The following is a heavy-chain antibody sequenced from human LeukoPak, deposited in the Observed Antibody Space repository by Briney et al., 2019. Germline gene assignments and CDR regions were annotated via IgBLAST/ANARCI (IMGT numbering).Heavy chain of an antibody. CDR3: AKVAGDDFWSGYSNNWFDP. V-gene: IGHV3-23*01. CDR1: GFTFSSYA. CDR2: ISGSGGST. J-gene: IGHJ5*02. Sequence: GGSLRLSCAASGFTFSSYAMSWVRQAPGKGLEWVSAISGSGGSTYYADSVKDRFTISRDNSKNTMYLQMSSLSAEDTAVYYCAKVAGDDFWSGYSNNWFDPWGQGTLVTVSS. D-gene: IGHD3-3*01.